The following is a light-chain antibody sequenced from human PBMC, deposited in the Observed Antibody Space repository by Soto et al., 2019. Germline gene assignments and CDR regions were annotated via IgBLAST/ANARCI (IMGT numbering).Light chain of an antibody. CDR3: QQSYSTPRT. CDR1: QSISSY. J-gene: IGKJ1*01. V-gene: IGKV1-39*01. Sequence: DIQMTQSPSSLSAYVGDRVTITCRASQSISSYLNWYQQKPGKAPNLLIYAASRLQSGVTSRFSGSGSGTDFTLTISSLQPEDFATYYCQQSYSTPRTFGQGTKVDIK. CDR2: AAS.